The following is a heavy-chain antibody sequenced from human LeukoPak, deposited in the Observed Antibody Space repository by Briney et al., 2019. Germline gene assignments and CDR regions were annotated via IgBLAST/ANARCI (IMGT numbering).Heavy chain of an antibody. V-gene: IGHV4-39*07. Sequence: SETLSLTCTVSGGSISSSSYYWGWIRQPPGKGLEWIGSIYYSGSTYYNPSLKSRVTISVVTSKNQFSLKLSSVTAADTAVYYCARDCGGDCAYYWGQGTLVTVSS. CDR1: GGSISSSSYY. J-gene: IGHJ4*02. CDR2: IYYSGST. CDR3: ARDCGGDCAYY. D-gene: IGHD2-21*02.